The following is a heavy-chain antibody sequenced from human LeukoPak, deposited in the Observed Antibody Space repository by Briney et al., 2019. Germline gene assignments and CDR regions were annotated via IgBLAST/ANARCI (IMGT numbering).Heavy chain of an antibody. CDR2: MYHSGST. CDR1: GGSISSDNW. J-gene: IGHJ4*02. D-gene: IGHD6-19*01. V-gene: IGHV4-4*02. CDR3: ASNRYHSTGWT. Sequence: SGTLSLTCAVSGGSISSDNWWTWVRPPPGKGLEWIGEMYHSGSTNYNPSLKSRVTISLDKSKNQFSLQLSSVTAADTAVYYCASNRYHSTGWTGGQGILVTVSS.